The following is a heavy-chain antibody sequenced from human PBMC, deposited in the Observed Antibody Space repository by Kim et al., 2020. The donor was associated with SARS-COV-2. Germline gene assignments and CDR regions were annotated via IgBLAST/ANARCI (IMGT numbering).Heavy chain of an antibody. V-gene: IGHV3-13*01. Sequence: GGSLRLSCAASGFTFSSYDMHWVRQATGKGLEWVSAIGTAGDTYYPGSVKGRFTISRENAKNSLYLQMNSLRAGDTAVYYCARASMVARVYYYYYYMDVWGKGTTVTVSS. J-gene: IGHJ6*03. CDR1: GFTFSSYD. D-gene: IGHD2-15*01. CDR3: ARASMVARVYYYYYYMDV. CDR2: IGTAGDT.